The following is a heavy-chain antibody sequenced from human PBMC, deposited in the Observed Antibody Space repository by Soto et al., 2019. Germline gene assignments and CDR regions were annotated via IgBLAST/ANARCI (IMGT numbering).Heavy chain of an antibody. V-gene: IGHV1-18*01. D-gene: IGHD4-4*01. CDR2: ISTNSGNT. CDR1: GYTFTRNG. J-gene: IGHJ4*02. Sequence: QVQLVQSGAEVKEPGASVKVSCKPSGYTFTRNGISWVRQAPGQGLEWVGWISTNSGNTDYAQKLQGRVTLTTDTSTNTAYLELRSLRSDGTAVYYCARDKDYMPDYWGQGTLVTVSS. CDR3: ARDKDYMPDY.